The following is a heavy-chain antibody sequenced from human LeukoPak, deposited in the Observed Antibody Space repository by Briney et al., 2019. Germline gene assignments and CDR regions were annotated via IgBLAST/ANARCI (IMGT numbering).Heavy chain of an antibody. V-gene: IGHV3-74*01. CDR2: INSDGSST. Sequence: GGSLRLSCAASGFTFSSYWMHWVRQAPGKGLVWVSRINSDGSSTSYADSVKGRFTISRDNAKNSLYLQMNSLRAEDTAVYYCARPHYTYCGGDCFPGTNWFDPWGQGTLVTVSS. CDR3: ARPHYTYCGGDCFPGTNWFDP. CDR1: GFTFSSYW. D-gene: IGHD2-21*02. J-gene: IGHJ5*02.